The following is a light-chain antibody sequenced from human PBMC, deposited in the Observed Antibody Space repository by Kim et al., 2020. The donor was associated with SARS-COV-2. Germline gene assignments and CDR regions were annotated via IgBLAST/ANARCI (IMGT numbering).Light chain of an antibody. CDR3: QQRSNWPPIT. J-gene: IGKJ5*01. CDR1: QSVSSY. Sequence: SPRERATLTCSASQSVSSYLAWYQQKPGQAPRLLLYDASNRATGIPARFSGSGSGTDFTLTISSLEPEDFAVYYCQQRSNWPPITFGEGTRLEIK. V-gene: IGKV3-11*01. CDR2: DAS.